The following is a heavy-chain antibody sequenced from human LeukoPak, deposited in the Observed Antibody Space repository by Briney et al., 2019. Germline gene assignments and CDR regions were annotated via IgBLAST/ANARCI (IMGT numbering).Heavy chain of an antibody. CDR1: GGSITSRDSS. Sequence: SETLSLTCTVSGGSITSRDSSWSWIRQPPGKGLEWIGYINYSGSTSYNPSLKSRVTISVDTSKNQFSLKLSSVTAADTAVYYCARDKDKKGDGLDVWGQRTTVTVSS. CDR2: INYSGST. CDR3: ARDKDKKGDGLDV. V-gene: IGHV4-30-4*01. J-gene: IGHJ6*02.